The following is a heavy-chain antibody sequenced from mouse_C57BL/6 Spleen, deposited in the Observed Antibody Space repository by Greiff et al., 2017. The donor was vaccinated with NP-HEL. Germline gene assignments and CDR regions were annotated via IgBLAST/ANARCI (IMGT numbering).Heavy chain of an antibody. V-gene: IGHV5-16*01. J-gene: IGHJ4*01. CDR2: INYDGSST. Sequence: VQLKESEGGLVQPGSSMKLSCTASGFTFSDYYMAWVRQVPEKGLEWVANINYDGSSTYYLDSLKSRFIISRDNAKNILYLQMSSLKSEDTATYYCAREGSYDGYYGAMDYWGQGTSVTVSS. CDR1: GFTFSDYY. D-gene: IGHD2-3*01. CDR3: AREGSYDGYYGAMDY.